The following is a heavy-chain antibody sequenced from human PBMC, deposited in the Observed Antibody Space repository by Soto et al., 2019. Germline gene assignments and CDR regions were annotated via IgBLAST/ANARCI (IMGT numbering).Heavy chain of an antibody. CDR1: GGSISTYY. J-gene: IGHJ4*02. Sequence: QVQLQESGPGLVKPSETLSLTCTVSGGSISTYYWSWIRQSPGKGLEWIGYVYDSGYTYYNPSLKSRFSISVDTSKNQFPLKLRSVTAADTAVYYCAREGGGYYSVDYWGQGTLVTVSS. CDR2: VYDSGYT. D-gene: IGHD1-26*01. V-gene: IGHV4-59*01. CDR3: AREGGGYYSVDY.